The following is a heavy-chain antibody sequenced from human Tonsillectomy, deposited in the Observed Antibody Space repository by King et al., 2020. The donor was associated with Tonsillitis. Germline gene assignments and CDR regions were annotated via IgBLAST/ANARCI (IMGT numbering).Heavy chain of an antibody. CDR3: AKGGGDKTMPIDY. Sequence: VQLVESGGGVVQPGGSLRLSCAASGFTFSNYGMHWVRQAPGKGLEWVAFIRYDGSNKYYADSVKGRFTISRDNSKNTLYLQMNSLRAEDTSVYYCAKGGGDKTMPIDYWGQGTLVTVSS. CDR1: GFTFSNYG. J-gene: IGHJ4*02. D-gene: IGHD5-18*01. CDR2: IRYDGSNK. V-gene: IGHV3-30*02.